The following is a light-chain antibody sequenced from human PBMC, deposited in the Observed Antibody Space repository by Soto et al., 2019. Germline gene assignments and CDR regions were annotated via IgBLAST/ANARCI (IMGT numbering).Light chain of an antibody. CDR3: SSYTSSSTVT. CDR1: SSDVGGYNF. V-gene: IGLV2-14*03. J-gene: IGLJ2*01. CDR2: DVR. Sequence: QSVLTQPASVSGSPGQSITISCTGTSSDVGGYNFVSWYQQHPGKAPKFIIYDVRNRPSGVSNRFSGSRSGNTASLTISGLQAEDEADYYCSSYTSSSTVTFGGGTQLTVL.